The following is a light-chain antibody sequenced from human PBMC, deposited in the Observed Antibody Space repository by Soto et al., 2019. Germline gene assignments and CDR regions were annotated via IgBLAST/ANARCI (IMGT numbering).Light chain of an antibody. V-gene: IGLV2-8*01. CDR3: SSYVGSNNFYV. CDR1: SSDVGGYNY. Sequence: QSALTQPPSASGSPGQSVAISCTGTSSDVGGYNYVSWYQQHPGKAPKLMIYEVSKRPSGVPDRFSGSKSANTASLTVSRLQAEDEADYYCSSYVGSNNFYVFGTGTKVTVL. CDR2: EVS. J-gene: IGLJ1*01.